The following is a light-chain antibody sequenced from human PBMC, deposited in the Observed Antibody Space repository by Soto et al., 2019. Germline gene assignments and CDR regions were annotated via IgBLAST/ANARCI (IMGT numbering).Light chain of an antibody. CDR3: QHYNSYSEA. CDR1: QSISSW. Sequence: DIQMTQSPSTLSASVGDRFTITCRASQSISSWLAWYQQKPGKAPKLLIYAASTLQSGVPSRFSGSGSGTDFTLTISSLQPDDFATYYCQHYNSYSEAFGQGTKVDI. J-gene: IGKJ1*01. V-gene: IGKV1-5*01. CDR2: AAS.